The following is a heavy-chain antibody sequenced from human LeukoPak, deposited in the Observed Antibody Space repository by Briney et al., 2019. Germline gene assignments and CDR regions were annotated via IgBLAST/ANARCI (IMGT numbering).Heavy chain of an antibody. D-gene: IGHD6-19*01. CDR3: ARGYIAVAGTEGAFDI. Sequence: SVKVSCKASGGTFSSYAISWVRQAPGQGLEWMGGIIPMFGTTDYVQKFQGRVTITADESTRTAYMELSSLRSEDTAVYYCARGYIAVAGTEGAFDIWGQGTMVTVSS. V-gene: IGHV1-69*13. CDR1: GGTFSSYA. CDR2: IIPMFGTT. J-gene: IGHJ3*02.